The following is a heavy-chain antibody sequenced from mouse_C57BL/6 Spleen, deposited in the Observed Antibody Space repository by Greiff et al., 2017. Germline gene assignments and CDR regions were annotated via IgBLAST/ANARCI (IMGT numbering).Heavy chain of an antibody. CDR1: GYTFTSYW. J-gene: IGHJ4*01. Sequence: QVQLQQPGAELVRPGTSVKLSCKASGYTFTSYWMHWVKQRPGQGLEWIGVIDPSDSYTNYNQKFKGKATLTVDPSSSTAYMQLSSLTSADSAVYYCARTAQASGYAMDYWGQGTSVTVSS. V-gene: IGHV1-59*01. CDR2: IDPSDSYT. CDR3: ARTAQASGYAMDY. D-gene: IGHD3-2*02.